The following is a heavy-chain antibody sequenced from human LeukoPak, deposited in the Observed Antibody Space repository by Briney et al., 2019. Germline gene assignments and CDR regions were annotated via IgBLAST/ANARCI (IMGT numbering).Heavy chain of an antibody. CDR1: GYTFTSYD. J-gene: IGHJ5*02. CDR2: ISAYNGNT. CDR3: ARSFTPSCSGGSCYVSGFDP. D-gene: IGHD2-15*01. V-gene: IGHV1-18*01. Sequence: ASVKVSCKASGYTFTSYDISWVRQAPGQGLEWMGWISAYNGNTNYAQKLQGRVTMTTDTSTSTAYMELRSLGSDDTAVYYCARSFTPSCSGGSCYVSGFDPWGQGTLVTVSS.